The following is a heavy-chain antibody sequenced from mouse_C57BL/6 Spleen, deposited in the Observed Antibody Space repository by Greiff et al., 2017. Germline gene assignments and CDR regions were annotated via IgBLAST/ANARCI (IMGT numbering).Heavy chain of an antibody. CDR2: IYPGSGST. J-gene: IGHJ4*01. V-gene: IGHV1-55*01. CDR3: ARSRDYYAMDY. Sequence: QVQLQQPGAELVKPGASVKMSCKASGYTFTSYWITWVKQRPGQGLEWIGDIYPGSGSTNYNEKFKSKATLTVDTSSSTAYMQLSSLTSADSAVYYCARSRDYYAMDYWGQGTSVTVSS. CDR1: GYTFTSYW.